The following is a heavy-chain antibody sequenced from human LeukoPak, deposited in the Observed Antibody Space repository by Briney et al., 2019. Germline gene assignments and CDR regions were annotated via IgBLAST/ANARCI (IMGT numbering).Heavy chain of an antibody. CDR3: AREVRYFDWLATYDY. Sequence: SETLSLTCTVSGGSVSSGSYYWSWIRQPPGKGLEWIGYIYYSGSTNYNPSLKSRVTISVDTSKNQFSLKLSSVTAADTAVYYYAREVRYFDWLATYDYWGQGTLVTVSS. CDR2: IYYSGST. J-gene: IGHJ4*02. CDR1: GGSVSSGSYY. V-gene: IGHV4-61*01. D-gene: IGHD3-9*01.